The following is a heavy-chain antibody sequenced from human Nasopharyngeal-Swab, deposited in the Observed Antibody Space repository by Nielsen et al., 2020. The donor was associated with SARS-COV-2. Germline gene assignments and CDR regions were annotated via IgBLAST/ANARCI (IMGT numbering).Heavy chain of an antibody. CDR3: SRDPFGAMVDYFDY. Sequence: GAFLKICYAGAGLHFRSYWMHWVRQAPGKGLVWVSRINSDGSRTSYADSAKGRFTISRDNAKNTLYLQMNSLRAEDTAVYYCSRDPFGAMVDYFDYWGQGTLVTVSS. V-gene: IGHV3-74*01. CDR1: GLHFRSYW. CDR2: INSDGSRT. J-gene: IGHJ4*02. D-gene: IGHD5-18*01.